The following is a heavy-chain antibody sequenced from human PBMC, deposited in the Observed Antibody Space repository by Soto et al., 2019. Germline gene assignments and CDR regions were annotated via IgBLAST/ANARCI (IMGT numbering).Heavy chain of an antibody. CDR1: GFTFSSYW. D-gene: IGHD5-18*01. J-gene: IGHJ4*02. V-gene: IGHV3-74*01. Sequence: GGSLRLSCAASGFTFSSYWMHWARQAPGKGLVWVSRINSDGSSTSYADSVKGRFTISRDNAKNTLYLQMNSLRAEDTAVYYCASGYSYGYRNYWGQGTLVTVSS. CDR3: ASGYSYGYRNY. CDR2: INSDGSST.